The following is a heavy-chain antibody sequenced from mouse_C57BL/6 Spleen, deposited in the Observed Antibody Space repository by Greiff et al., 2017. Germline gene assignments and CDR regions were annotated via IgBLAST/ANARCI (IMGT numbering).Heavy chain of an antibody. D-gene: IGHD1-1*01. J-gene: IGHJ1*03. Sequence: VQLQQSGAELMKPGASVKLSCKATGYTFTGYWIEWVKQRPGHGLEWIGEILPGSGRTNYNEKFKGKATFTADTSSNTAYMQLSSLTTEDSAIYYCARGDYGSSYDWYFDVWGTGTTVTVSS. CDR2: ILPGSGRT. CDR3: ARGDYGSSYDWYFDV. V-gene: IGHV1-9*01. CDR1: GYTFTGYW.